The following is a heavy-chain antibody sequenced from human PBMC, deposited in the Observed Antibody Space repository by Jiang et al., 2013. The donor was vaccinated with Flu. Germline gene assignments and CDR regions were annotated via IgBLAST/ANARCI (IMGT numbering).Heavy chain of an antibody. CDR1: GESVSSDDPS. V-gene: IGHV6-1*01. CDR2: TYYRSKWYY. Sequence: QTLSLTCAISGESVSSDDPSWSWIRQSPSRGLEWLGRTYYRSKWYYDYAVSVKSRMTISPDTSKNQLSLQLNSVTPEDTAVYYCARATGAGKGNFDVWGRGTQVTVSS. D-gene: IGHD1-14*01. CDR3: ARATGAGKGNFDV. J-gene: IGHJ2*01.